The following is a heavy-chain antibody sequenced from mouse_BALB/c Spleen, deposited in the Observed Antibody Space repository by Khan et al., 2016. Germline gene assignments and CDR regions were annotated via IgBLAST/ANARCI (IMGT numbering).Heavy chain of an antibody. V-gene: IGHV14-3*02. J-gene: IGHJ4*01. CDR3: ARGLYYYGSSYYAMDY. CDR1: GFNIKDTY. D-gene: IGHD1-1*01. CDR2: IDPANGNT. Sequence: EVQLQESGAESVKPGASVKLSCTATGFNIKDTYMYWVKQRPEQGLEWIGRIDPANGNTRYVPTFQGTAPITADTSSNTAYLQLSSLTSEDTAVYYCARGLYYYGSSYYAMDYWGQGTSVTVSS.